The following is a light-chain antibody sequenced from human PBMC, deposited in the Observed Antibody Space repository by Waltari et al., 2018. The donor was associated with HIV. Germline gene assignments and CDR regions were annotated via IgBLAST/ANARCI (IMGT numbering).Light chain of an antibody. J-gene: IGKJ2*01. CDR1: QGIANH. Sequence: IQLTQSASSLSASVGDRVTITCRASQGIANHLAWYQQKPGKVPKLLIYAASTLQSGVPSRFSGGGSETDFTLTISSLQPEDVASYYCQKYNSASYTFGQGTRLEIK. V-gene: IGKV1-27*01. CDR3: QKYNSASYT. CDR2: AAS.